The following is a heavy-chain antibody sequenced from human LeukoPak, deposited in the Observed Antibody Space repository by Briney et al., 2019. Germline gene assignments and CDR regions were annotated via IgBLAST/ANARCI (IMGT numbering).Heavy chain of an antibody. CDR1: CDSITCSHW. V-gene: IGHV4-4*02. Sequence: PSVSVALTCTVPCDSITCSHWWSWARQRPGKGLEGIEQMFLSGSNNYRPTLKRRDPIAIDKANNHFSLKGISMTDADTAGYYRPRGGDCLGTNCYQANVRWGEGSLVTVSS. J-gene: IGHJ4*02. D-gene: IGHD2-2*01. CDR2: MFLSGSN. CDR3: PRGGDCLGTNCYQANVR.